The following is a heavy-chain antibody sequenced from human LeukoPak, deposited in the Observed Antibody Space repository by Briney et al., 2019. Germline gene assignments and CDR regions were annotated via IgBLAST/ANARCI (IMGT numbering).Heavy chain of an antibody. V-gene: IGHV3-13*01. D-gene: IGHD1-26*01. CDR3: ARQMTPHGNFDY. J-gene: IGHJ4*02. Sequence: GGSLRLSCAASGLTLSRSWMSWVRQAPGKGLEWVSAIGTAGDTFYPGSVKGRFTISRENAKNSLYLQMNNLRAEDTAVYYCARQMTPHGNFDYWGQGTLVTVSS. CDR1: GLTLSRSW. CDR2: IGTAGDT.